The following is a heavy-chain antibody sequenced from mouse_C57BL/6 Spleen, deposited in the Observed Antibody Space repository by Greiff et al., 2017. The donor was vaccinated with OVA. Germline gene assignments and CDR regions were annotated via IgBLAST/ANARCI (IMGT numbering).Heavy chain of an antibody. Sequence: QVQLQQPGAELVKPGASVKLSCKASGYTFTSYWMHWVKQRPGQGLEWIGMIHPNSGSTNYNEKFKSKATLTVDKSSSTAYMQLSSLTSEDSAVYYCARSLRTYYAMDYWGQGTSVTVSS. CDR1: GYTFTSYW. V-gene: IGHV1-64*01. D-gene: IGHD2-12*01. CDR3: ARSLRTYYAMDY. J-gene: IGHJ4*01. CDR2: IHPNSGST.